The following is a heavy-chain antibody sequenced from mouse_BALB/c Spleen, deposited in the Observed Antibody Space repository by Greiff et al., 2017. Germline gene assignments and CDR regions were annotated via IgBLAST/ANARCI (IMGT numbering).Heavy chain of an antibody. CDR2: INPSNGRT. V-gene: IGHV1S81*02. CDR1: GYTFTSYW. J-gene: IGHJ3*01. Sequence: QVQLQQSGAELVKPGASVKLSCKASGYTFTSYWMHWVKQRPGQGLEWIGEINPSNGRTNYNEKFKSKATLTVDKSSSTAYMQLSSLTSEDSAVYYCARCYGSSLFAYWGQGTLVTVSA. CDR3: ARCYGSSLFAY. D-gene: IGHD1-1*01.